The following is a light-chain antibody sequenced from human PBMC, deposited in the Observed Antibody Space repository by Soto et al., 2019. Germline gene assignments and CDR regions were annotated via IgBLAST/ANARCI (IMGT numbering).Light chain of an antibody. CDR1: SSNIGAGYD. CDR3: QSYDSSLSVLYV. J-gene: IGLJ1*01. CDR2: GSS. Sequence: QSVLTQPTSVSGAPGQRVSISCTGSSSNIGAGYDVHWFQQLPGTAPKLLIYGSSNRPSGVPDRFSGSKSGTSASLAITGLQAEDEADYYCQSYDSSLSVLYVFGTGTKLTVL. V-gene: IGLV1-40*01.